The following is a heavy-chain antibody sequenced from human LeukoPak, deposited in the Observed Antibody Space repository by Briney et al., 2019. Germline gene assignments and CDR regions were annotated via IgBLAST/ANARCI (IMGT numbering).Heavy chain of an antibody. J-gene: IGHJ6*03. CDR3: ARDSAAGTHYYYMDV. V-gene: IGHV3-53*01. CDR1: GFTFSSYA. Sequence: GGSLRLSCAASGFTFSSYAMSWVRQAPGKGLEWVSVIYSGGTTYYADSVKGRFTISRDNSKNTLYLQMNSLRAEDTAVYYCARDSAAGTHYYYMDVWGKGTTVTVSS. D-gene: IGHD6-13*01. CDR2: IYSGGTT.